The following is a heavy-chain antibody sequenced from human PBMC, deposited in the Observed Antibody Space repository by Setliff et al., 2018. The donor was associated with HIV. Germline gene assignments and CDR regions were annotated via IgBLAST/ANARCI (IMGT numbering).Heavy chain of an antibody. J-gene: IGHJ4*02. Sequence: GGSLRLSCAASGFTFSTYAMTWVRQAPGKGLGWVANIKPDGSEKYYVDSVKGRFAISRDNAKNSLSLQMNSLRADDTAVYYCARAYEIADHYDYWGQGTLVTV. CDR1: GFTFSTYA. D-gene: IGHD6-13*01. CDR2: IKPDGSEK. V-gene: IGHV3-7*01. CDR3: ARAYEIADHYDY.